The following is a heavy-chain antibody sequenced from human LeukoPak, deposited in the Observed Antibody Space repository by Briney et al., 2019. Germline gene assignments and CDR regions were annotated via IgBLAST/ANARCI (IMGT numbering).Heavy chain of an antibody. D-gene: IGHD3-22*01. V-gene: IGHV3-11*01. CDR1: GFTFSDYY. J-gene: IGHJ4*02. Sequence: PGGSLRLSCAASGFTFSDYYMSWIRQAPRKGLEWVSYISSSGSTIYYADSVKGRFTISRDNAKNSLYLQMNSLRAEDTAVYYCARDRTYYYDSSGSGGDGYWGQGTLVTVSS. CDR2: ISSSGSTI. CDR3: ARDRTYYYDSSGSGGDGY.